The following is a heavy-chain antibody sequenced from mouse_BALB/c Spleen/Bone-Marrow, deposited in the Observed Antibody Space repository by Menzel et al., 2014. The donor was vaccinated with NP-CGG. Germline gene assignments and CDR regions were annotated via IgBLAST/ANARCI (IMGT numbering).Heavy chain of an antibody. D-gene: IGHD1-1*01. CDR2: IWNGGIT. J-gene: IGHJ2*01. CDR1: GFSLSRYN. V-gene: IGHV2-6-4*01. Sequence: QVQLQQSGPGLVAPSQSLSITCTVSGFSLSRYNVHWVRQPPGKGLEWLGMIWNGGITDYNSALKSRLSISKDNSKSQVFLKMNSLQTDDTAMYYCARDYYGIPYYFDYWGQGTTLTVSS. CDR3: ARDYYGIPYYFDY.